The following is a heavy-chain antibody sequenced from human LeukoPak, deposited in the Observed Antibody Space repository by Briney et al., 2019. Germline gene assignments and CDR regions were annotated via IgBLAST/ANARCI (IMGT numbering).Heavy chain of an antibody. CDR1: GFTFSSYW. CDR3: ATPMVRGVNMKHFDY. D-gene: IGHD3-10*01. V-gene: IGHV3-74*01. Sequence: GGSLRLSCVASGFTFSSYWMHWVRQAPGKGLVWVSRINSDGSSTTYADSVKGRFTISRDNSKNTLYLQMNSLRAEDTAVYYCATPMVRGVNMKHFDYWGQGTLVTVSS. CDR2: INSDGSST. J-gene: IGHJ4*02.